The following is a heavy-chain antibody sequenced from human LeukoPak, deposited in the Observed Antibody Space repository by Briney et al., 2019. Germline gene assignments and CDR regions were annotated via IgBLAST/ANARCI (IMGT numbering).Heavy chain of an antibody. CDR1: GFTFDNHW. CDR3: ARHVPRGRSDFDC. Sequence: GGSLRLSCAASGFTFDNHWMAWVRQTPGRGPEWVANIDEDGDEKSYAESVKGRFSVSRDNGRTSLYLQMNSLRAEDTAIYYCARHVPRGRSDFDCWGQGVLVTIS. J-gene: IGHJ4*02. V-gene: IGHV3-7*01. CDR2: IDEDGDEK. D-gene: IGHD5-12*01.